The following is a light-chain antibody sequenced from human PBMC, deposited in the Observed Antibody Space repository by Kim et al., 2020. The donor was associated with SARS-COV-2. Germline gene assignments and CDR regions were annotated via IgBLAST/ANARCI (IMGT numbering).Light chain of an antibody. J-gene: IGLJ2*01. V-gene: IGLV1-44*01. CDR1: TSNIGGNT. CDR3: AAWDDSLTGVV. Sequence: QSVLTQPPSASGTPGQRVTISCSGSTSNIGGNTVNWYQQLPGTAPKLLIYINNERPSGVPDRFAGSRSGTSASLAISGLQSEDEADYHCAAWDDSLTGVVFGGGTQLTVL. CDR2: INN.